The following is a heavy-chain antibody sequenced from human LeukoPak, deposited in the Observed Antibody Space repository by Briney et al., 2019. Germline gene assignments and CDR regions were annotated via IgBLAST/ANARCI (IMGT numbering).Heavy chain of an antibody. V-gene: IGHV3-74*01. D-gene: IGHD4-17*01. CDR1: GFTFSTYW. Sequence: PGGSLRLSCAASGFTFSTYWMHWVRQAPGKGLVWVSRINSDGSSTSYADSVKGRFTISRDNAKNTLYLQMNSLRAEDMAVYYCARAGQHYGDYVEFWFDPWAQGTLVTVSS. J-gene: IGHJ5*02. CDR3: ARAGQHYGDYVEFWFDP. CDR2: INSDGSST.